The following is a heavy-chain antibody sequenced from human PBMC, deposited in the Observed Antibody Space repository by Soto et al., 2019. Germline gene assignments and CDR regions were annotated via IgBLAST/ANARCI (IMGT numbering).Heavy chain of an antibody. J-gene: IGHJ4*02. CDR3: ARESTFCGRSYLDY. CDR2: ISSSSSTI. D-gene: IGHD2-21*01. V-gene: IGHV3-48*02. Sequence: EVQLVESGGGLVQPGGSLRLSCAASGFTFSSYSMNWVRQAPGKGLEWVSYISSSSSTIYYADSVKGRFTISRYNTKNSLYLQMNSLRDEDPAVYYCARESTFCGRSYLDYWGQGTLVTVSS. CDR1: GFTFSSYS.